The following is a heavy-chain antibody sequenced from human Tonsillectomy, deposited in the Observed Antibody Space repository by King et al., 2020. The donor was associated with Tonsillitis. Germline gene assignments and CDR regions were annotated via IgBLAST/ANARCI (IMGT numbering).Heavy chain of an antibody. CDR3: ARLRQQLARLYFDY. CDR1: GGSISTTSYY. Sequence: QLQESGPGLVKPSETLSLTCTVSGGSISTTSYYWGWIRQPPGKGLGWIGNIYYSGSTYYNPSLKSRVTISVDTSKNQFSLKLSSVTAADTAVYYCARLRQQLARLYFDYWGQGTLVTVSS. D-gene: IGHD6-13*01. V-gene: IGHV4-39*07. CDR2: IYYSGST. J-gene: IGHJ4*02.